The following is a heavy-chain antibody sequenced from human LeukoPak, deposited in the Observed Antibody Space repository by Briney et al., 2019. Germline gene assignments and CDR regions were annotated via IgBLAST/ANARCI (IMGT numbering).Heavy chain of an antibody. J-gene: IGHJ6*03. Sequence: SVKVSCKASGGTFSSYAISWVRQAPGQGLEWIGGIIPIFGTANYAQKFQGRVTITTDESTSTAYMELSSLRSEDTAVYYCARGVRLYYYYYMDVWGKGTTVTVSS. CDR3: ARGVRLYYYYYMDV. CDR2: IIPIFGTA. V-gene: IGHV1-69*05. CDR1: GGTFSSYA. D-gene: IGHD5-12*01.